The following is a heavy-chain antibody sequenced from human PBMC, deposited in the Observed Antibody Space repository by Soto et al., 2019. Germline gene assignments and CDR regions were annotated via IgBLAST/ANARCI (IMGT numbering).Heavy chain of an antibody. J-gene: IGHJ4*02. V-gene: IGHV4-34*01. Sequence: SETLSLTCAVFGGSLSDYYWTWIRQSPEKGLEWIGEINHRGSTTYNPSLKSRVIISIDTSKNQFSLQLSSVTAADTAVYFCTGRVERRTTRYFDHWGPGTLVTVSS. CDR3: TGRVERRTTRYFDH. D-gene: IGHD1-1*01. CDR2: INHRGST. CDR1: GGSLSDYY.